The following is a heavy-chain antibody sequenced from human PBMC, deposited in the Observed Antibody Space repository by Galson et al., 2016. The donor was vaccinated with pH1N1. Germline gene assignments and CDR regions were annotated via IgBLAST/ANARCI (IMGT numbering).Heavy chain of an antibody. CDR1: GFTFSSYA. Sequence: SLRLSCAASGFTFSSYAMSWVRQAPGKGLNWVATIHSGGGHTFYAESVKGRFTISRDLSKNTLYLQLSTLRAEDTAVYYCVKDRDYGDYNYMDVWGKGATVTVS. CDR3: VKDRDYGDYNYMDV. CDR2: IHSGGGHT. D-gene: IGHD4-17*01. V-gene: IGHV3-23*03. J-gene: IGHJ6*03.